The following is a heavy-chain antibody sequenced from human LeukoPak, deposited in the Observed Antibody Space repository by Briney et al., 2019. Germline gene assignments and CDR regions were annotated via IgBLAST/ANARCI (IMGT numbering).Heavy chain of an antibody. D-gene: IGHD5-24*01. CDR1: GYTFTGYY. J-gene: IGHJ4*02. Sequence: ASVKVSCKASGYTFTGYYMHWVRQAPGQGLEWMGWINPNSGGTNYAQKFQGRVTMTRDTSISTAYMELSGLRSDDTAVYYCARSVEMATIANYWGQGTLVTVSS. CDR2: INPNSGGT. CDR3: ARSVEMATIANY. V-gene: IGHV1-2*02.